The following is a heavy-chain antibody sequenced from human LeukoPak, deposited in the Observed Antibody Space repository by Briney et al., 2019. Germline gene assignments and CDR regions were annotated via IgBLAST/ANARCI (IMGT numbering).Heavy chain of an antibody. V-gene: IGHV4-38-2*02. CDR3: ARDKKVWSIFETRGMYSWFDP. CDR1: GYSISSGYY. J-gene: IGHJ5*02. D-gene: IGHD3-3*01. CDR2: IYHSGST. Sequence: PSETLSLTCTVSGYSISSGYYWGWIRQPPGKGLEWIGSIYHSGSTYYNPSLKSRVTISVDTSKNQFSLKLSSVTAADTAVYYCARDKKVWSIFETRGMYSWFDPWGQGTLVTVSS.